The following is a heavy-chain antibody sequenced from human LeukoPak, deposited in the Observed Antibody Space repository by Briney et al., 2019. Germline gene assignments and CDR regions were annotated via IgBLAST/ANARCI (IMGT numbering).Heavy chain of an antibody. CDR3: ARDGGWDYDSSGYYYDY. Sequence: GGSLRLSCAASGFTFSSYAMSWVRQAPGKGLEWVSAISGSGGSTYYADSVKGRFTISRDNSKNTLYLQMNSLRAEDTAVYYCARDGGWDYDSSGYYYDYWGQGTLVTVSS. D-gene: IGHD3-22*01. CDR1: GFTFSSYA. J-gene: IGHJ4*02. V-gene: IGHV3-23*01. CDR2: ISGSGGST.